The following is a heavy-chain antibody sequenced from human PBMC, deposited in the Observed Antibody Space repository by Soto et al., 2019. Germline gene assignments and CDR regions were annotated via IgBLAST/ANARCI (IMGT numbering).Heavy chain of an antibody. Sequence: QLQLQESGPGLVKPSETLSLTCTVSGGSISSSSYYWGWIRQPPGKGLEWIGSIYYRGSTYYNPSLKSRVTISVDTSKNQFSLKLSSVTAADTAVYYCARHSLYDFWSGYYEGTYYYYGMDVWGQGTTVTVSS. J-gene: IGHJ6*02. V-gene: IGHV4-39*01. CDR2: IYYRGST. CDR1: GGSISSSSYY. CDR3: ARHSLYDFWSGYYEGTYYYYGMDV. D-gene: IGHD3-3*01.